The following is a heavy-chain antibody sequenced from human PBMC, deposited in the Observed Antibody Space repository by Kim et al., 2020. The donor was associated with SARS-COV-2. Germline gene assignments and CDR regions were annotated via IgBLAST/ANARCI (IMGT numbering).Heavy chain of an antibody. J-gene: IGHJ4*02. V-gene: IGHV3-30*18. D-gene: IGHD3-9*01. CDR1: AFTFSSYG. CDR3: AKSSNVLRYFDWPTGVDY. Sequence: GGSLRLSCAASAFTFSSYGMHWVRQAPGKGLEWVAIISFDGTNKYYADSVKGRFTISRDNSKNTLYLQMNSLRAEDTAVYYCAKSSNVLRYFDWPTGVDYWGLGTLVTVSS. CDR2: ISFDGTNK.